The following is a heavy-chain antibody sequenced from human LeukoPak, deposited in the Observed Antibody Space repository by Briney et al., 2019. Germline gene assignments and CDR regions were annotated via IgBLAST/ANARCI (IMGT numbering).Heavy chain of an antibody. CDR3: ARGYKRIRQNWFDP. J-gene: IGHJ5*02. CDR2: MNPNSGNT. D-gene: IGHD1-20*01. Sequence: ASVKVSFKASGYTFTSYDINWVRQATGQGLEWMGWMNPNSGNTGYAQKFQGRVTMTRNTSISTAYMELSSLRSEDTAVYYCARGYKRIRQNWFDPWGQGTLVTVSS. CDR1: GYTFTSYD. V-gene: IGHV1-8*01.